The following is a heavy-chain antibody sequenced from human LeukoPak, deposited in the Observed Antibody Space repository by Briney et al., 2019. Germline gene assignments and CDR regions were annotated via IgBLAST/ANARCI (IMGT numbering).Heavy chain of an antibody. CDR2: IYHSGST. Sequence: PSETLSLTCTVSGSMYNYYWSWIRQPPGKGLEWIGYIYHSGSTYYNPSLKSRVTISVDRSKNQFSLKLSSVTAADTAVYYCARVEIQLAFDYWGQGTLVTVSS. CDR1: GSMYNYY. V-gene: IGHV4-30-2*01. D-gene: IGHD5-18*01. CDR3: ARVEIQLAFDY. J-gene: IGHJ4*02.